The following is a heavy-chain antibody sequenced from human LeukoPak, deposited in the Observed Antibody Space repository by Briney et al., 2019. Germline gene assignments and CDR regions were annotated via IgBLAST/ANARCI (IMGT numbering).Heavy chain of an antibody. D-gene: IGHD2-8*02. CDR1: GFTFSGYS. Sequence: GGSLRLSCAASGFTFSGYSMNWVRQAPGKGLEWVLSITASSYIYYADSVKGRFTISRDNAKNSLYLQMNSLRAEDTAVYYCARDPGPGDYWGQGTLVTVSS. J-gene: IGHJ4*02. CDR3: ARDPGPGDY. V-gene: IGHV3-21*01. CDR2: ITASSYI.